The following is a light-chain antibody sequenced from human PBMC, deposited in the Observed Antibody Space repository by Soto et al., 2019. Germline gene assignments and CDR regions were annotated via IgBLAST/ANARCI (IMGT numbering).Light chain of an antibody. CDR1: QSVSSSY. CDR2: GAS. Sequence: EIVLTQSPDTLSLSPGERATLSCRASQSVSSSYLAWYQQKPGQAPRLLIYGASSRAIGIPDRFSGSGSGTDFTLTISRLEPEDFAVYYCQQYGSSPATFGQGTKVDNK. V-gene: IGKV3-20*01. J-gene: IGKJ1*01. CDR3: QQYGSSPAT.